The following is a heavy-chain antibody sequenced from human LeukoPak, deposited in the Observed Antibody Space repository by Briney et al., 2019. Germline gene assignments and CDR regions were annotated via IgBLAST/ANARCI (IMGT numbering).Heavy chain of an antibody. CDR3: ATSPVWYYYGSGSDFFDY. V-gene: IGHV3-48*01. CDR1: RFAFSACA. CDR2: ITSSSRTV. J-gene: IGHJ4*02. Sequence: GGSLRLSCAASRFAFSACAMNWVRQAPGKGLEWVSYITSSSRTVFYADSVRGRFTVSRDNARNSLYLQMNSLRAEDTAVYYCATSPVWYYYGSGSDFFDYWGQGTLVTVSS. D-gene: IGHD3-10*01.